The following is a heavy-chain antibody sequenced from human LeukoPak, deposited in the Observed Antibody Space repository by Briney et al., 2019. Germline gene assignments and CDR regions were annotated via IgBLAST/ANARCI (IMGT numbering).Heavy chain of an antibody. CDR1: GFTFGDFV. D-gene: IGHD2-8*01. CDR3: IKDAPNGSIDY. J-gene: IGHJ4*02. V-gene: IGHV3-9*01. Sequence: GGSLRLSCVTSGFTFGDFVMHWVRQAPGKGLECVSTISWTGDKVAYAGSVKGRFTVSRDNAKNSLFLQMNSLRTDDTALYYCIKDAPNGSIDYWGQGTLDTVSS. CDR2: ISWTGDKV.